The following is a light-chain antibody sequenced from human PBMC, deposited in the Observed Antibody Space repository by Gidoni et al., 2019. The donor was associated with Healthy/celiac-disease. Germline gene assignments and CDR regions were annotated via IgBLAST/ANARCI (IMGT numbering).Light chain of an antibody. V-gene: IGLV1-44*01. Sequence: QSVLTQPPSASGTPGQRVTNSCSGSSSNIESNTVNWYQQLPGTAPKLLIYSNNQRPSGVPDRFSGSKSGTSASLAISGLQSEDEADYYCAAWDDSLNGPWVFGGGTKLTVL. CDR2: SNN. J-gene: IGLJ3*02. CDR1: SSNIESNT. CDR3: AAWDDSLNGPWV.